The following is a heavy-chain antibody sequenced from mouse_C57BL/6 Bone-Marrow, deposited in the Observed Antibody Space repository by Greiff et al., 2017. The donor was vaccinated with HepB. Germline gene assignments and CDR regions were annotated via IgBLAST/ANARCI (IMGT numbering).Heavy chain of an antibody. V-gene: IGHV7-3*01. Sequence: EVQLVESGGGLVQPGGSLSLSCAASGFTFTDYYMSWVRQPPGKALEWLGFIRNKANGYTTEYSASVKGRFTISRDNSQSILYLQMNALRAEDSATYYCARLRWYFDYWGQGTTLTVSS. D-gene: IGHD1-1*01. CDR2: IRNKANGYTT. CDR1: GFTFTDYY. CDR3: ARLRWYFDY. J-gene: IGHJ2*01.